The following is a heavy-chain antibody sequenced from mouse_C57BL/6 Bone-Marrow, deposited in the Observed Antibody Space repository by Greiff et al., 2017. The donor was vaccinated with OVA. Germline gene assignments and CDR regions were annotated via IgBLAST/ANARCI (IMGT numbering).Heavy chain of an antibody. V-gene: IGHV1-81*01. J-gene: IGHJ2*01. D-gene: IGHD2-14*01. CDR2: IYPRSGTT. CDR3: ARGEYGYEAY. CDR1: GYTFTSYG. Sequence: QVQLQQSGAELARPGASVKLSCKASGYTFTSYGISWVKQGTGQGLEWIGEIYPRSGTTYYTDKFKGKATLTADKTSSTVYMELRSLKSEDSAVYFCARGEYGYEAYWGKGTTLTVSS.